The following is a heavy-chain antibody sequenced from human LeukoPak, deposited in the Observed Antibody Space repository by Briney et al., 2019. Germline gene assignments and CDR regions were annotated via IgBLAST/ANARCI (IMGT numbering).Heavy chain of an antibody. V-gene: IGHV3-30*18. CDR1: GFTFSSYG. J-gene: IGHJ4*02. CDR2: VSNDGTDK. D-gene: IGHD6-19*01. CDR3: AKAAGTWPAHFDY. Sequence: GRSLRLSCVGSGFTFSSYGMHWVRQAPGKGLEWVVVVSNDGTDKNHADSVKGRFIISRDNSKNTLYLQMNNLRGEDTAVYYCAKAAGTWPAHFDYWGQGILVIVSS.